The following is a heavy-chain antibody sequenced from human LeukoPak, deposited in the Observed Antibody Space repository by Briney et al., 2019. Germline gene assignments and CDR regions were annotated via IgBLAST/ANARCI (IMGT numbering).Heavy chain of an antibody. CDR3: VLDLFSSFAFDI. V-gene: IGHV3-74*01. J-gene: IGHJ3*02. CDR1: GFTFSGYS. D-gene: IGHD3/OR15-3a*01. CDR2: INTDGSTT. Sequence: PGGSLRLSCAAPGFTFSGYSMHLVRQAPGKELVCVSRINTDGSTTTYADSVKGRFTISRDNTKNTLYLQMSSLRAEDTAVYYCVLDLFSSFAFDIWGQGTMVTVSS.